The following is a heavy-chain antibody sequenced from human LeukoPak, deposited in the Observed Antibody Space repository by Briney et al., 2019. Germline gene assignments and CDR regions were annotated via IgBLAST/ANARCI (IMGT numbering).Heavy chain of an antibody. D-gene: IGHD3-10*01. V-gene: IGHV4-61*02. J-gene: IGHJ5*02. CDR1: GGSISSGSYY. CDR2: IYTSGIT. Sequence: SQTLSLTCTVSGGSISSGSYYWSWIRQPAGRGLERIGRIYTSGITNYNPSLKSRVTISEDTSKNQFSLKLSSVTAADTAVYYCARGPTTMVRGVIGFDPWGQGTLVTVSS. CDR3: ARGPTTMVRGVIGFDP.